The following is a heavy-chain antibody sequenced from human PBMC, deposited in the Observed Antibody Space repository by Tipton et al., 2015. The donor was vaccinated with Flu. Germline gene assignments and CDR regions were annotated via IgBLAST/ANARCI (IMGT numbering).Heavy chain of an antibody. CDR2: INPNSGGT. V-gene: IGHV1-2*06. CDR1: GYTFTGYY. D-gene: IGHD1-7*01. CDR3: ARDLGLELRGYYYGMDV. J-gene: IGHJ6*02. Sequence: QVQLVQSGAEVKKPGASVKVSCKASGYTFTGYYMHWVRQAPGQGLEWMGRINPNSGGTNYAQKFQGRVTMTRDTSISTAYMELSRLRSDDTAVYYCARDLGLELRGYYYGMDVWGQGTTVTVSS.